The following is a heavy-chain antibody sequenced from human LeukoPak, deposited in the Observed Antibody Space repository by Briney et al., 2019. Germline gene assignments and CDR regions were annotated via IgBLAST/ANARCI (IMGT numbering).Heavy chain of an antibody. V-gene: IGHV4-38-2*02. CDR2: IYHSGST. Sequence: KPSETLSLTCTVSGYSISSGYYWGWIRQPPGKGLEWIGSIYHSGSTYYNPSLRSRVTISVDTSKNQFSLKLSSVTAADTAVYYCARGQVVAAAGYFDYWGQGTLVTVSS. D-gene: IGHD6-13*01. CDR1: GYSISSGYY. J-gene: IGHJ4*02. CDR3: ARGQVVAAAGYFDY.